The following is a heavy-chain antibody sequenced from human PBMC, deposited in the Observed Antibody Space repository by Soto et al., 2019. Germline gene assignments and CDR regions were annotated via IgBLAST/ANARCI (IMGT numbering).Heavy chain of an antibody. D-gene: IGHD1-26*01. CDR2: IGVNDGAT. CDR3: AKPLAHGIVRGTGIDS. CDR1: GFIFRNNG. Sequence: GGSLRLSCAVSGFIFRNNGVSWVRQAPGKGLEWVSSIGVNDGATYYADSVKARFSISRDNSKNTLNLQMNSLRAEDTATYYCAKPLAHGIVRGTGIDSWGQGTLVTV. V-gene: IGHV3-23*01. J-gene: IGHJ4*02.